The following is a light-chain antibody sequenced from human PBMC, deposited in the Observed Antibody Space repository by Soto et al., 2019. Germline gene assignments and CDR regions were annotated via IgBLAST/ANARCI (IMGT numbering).Light chain of an antibody. V-gene: IGKV3-11*01. CDR2: DAS. J-gene: IGKJ5*01. Sequence: EIVLTQSPATLSLSPRERATLSCRASQSVTSYLAWYQQRPGQAPRLLIYDASNRATGIPARFSGSGFGTDFTLTITSLEPEDFAVYYCQQRFSWPPITFGQGTRLEIK. CDR3: QQRFSWPPIT. CDR1: QSVTSY.